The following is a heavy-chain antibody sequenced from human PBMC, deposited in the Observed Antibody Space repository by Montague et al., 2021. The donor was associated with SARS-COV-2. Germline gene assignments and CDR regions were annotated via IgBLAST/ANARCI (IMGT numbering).Heavy chain of an antibody. CDR3: ARQRRYQLPITIFGVVMADAFDI. Sequence: SDTLSLTPTLSGGSISSYHWSWIRQPPGKGLEWIGYIYYSGSTNYNPSLKSRVTISVDTSKNQFSLKLSSVTAADTAVYYCARQRRYQLPITIFGVVMADAFDIWGQGTMVTVSS. V-gene: IGHV4-59*08. J-gene: IGHJ3*02. CDR2: IYYSGST. D-gene: IGHD3-3*01. CDR1: GGSISSYH.